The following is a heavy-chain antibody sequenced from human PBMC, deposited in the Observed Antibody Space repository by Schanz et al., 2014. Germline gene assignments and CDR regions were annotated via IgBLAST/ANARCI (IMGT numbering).Heavy chain of an antibody. J-gene: IGHJ4*02. Sequence: QVQLVQSGAEVKKPGASVKVSCKASGYSFSSYGISWVRKAPGLGLEWMGWISANSHNTNYAQSLQGRVTMTTETSTSPAYMEMRSLRSDDTAVYYCARGVGAAAYWGQGTLVTVSS. CDR2: ISANSHNT. CDR1: GYSFSSYG. D-gene: IGHD2-15*01. CDR3: ARGVGAAAY. V-gene: IGHV1-18*01.